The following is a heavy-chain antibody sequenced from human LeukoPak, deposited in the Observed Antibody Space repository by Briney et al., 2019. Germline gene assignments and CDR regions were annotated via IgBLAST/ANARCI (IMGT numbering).Heavy chain of an antibody. CDR1: GGSIISYY. Sequence: SETLSLTCTVSGGSIISYYWSWIRQPPGKGLEWVGYIHYSGSTNYNPSLKSRVTISVDTSKNQFSLKLTSVTAADTAVYYCARRTGSGSYYKELLAFDIWGQGTMVTVSS. J-gene: IGHJ3*02. V-gene: IGHV4-59*01. CDR3: ARRTGSGSYYKELLAFDI. D-gene: IGHD3-10*01. CDR2: IHYSGST.